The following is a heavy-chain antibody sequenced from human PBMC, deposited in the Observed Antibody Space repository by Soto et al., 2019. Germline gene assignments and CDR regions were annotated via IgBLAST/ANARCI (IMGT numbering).Heavy chain of an antibody. CDR1: KFTFDDYA. CDR2: ISWDGGSI. CDR3: AKDSSGRGRFYYYHGLDV. Sequence: EVQLVESGGGLVQPGRSLRLSCAASKFTFDDYAMHWVRQAPGQGLEWVSGISWDGGSIGYADSVKARFTISRDNAKNSLDLQMNKLGVEDTDLYYWAKDSSGRGRFYYYHGLDVWGQGTTVTVSS. V-gene: IGHV3-9*01. D-gene: IGHD3-10*01. J-gene: IGHJ6*02.